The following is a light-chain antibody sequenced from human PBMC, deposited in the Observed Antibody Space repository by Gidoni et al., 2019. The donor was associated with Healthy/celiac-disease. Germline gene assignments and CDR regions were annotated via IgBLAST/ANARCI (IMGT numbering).Light chain of an antibody. J-gene: IGKJ1*01. V-gene: IGKV3-20*01. CDR2: GAS. CDR3: QQYGSSPRT. Sequence: EHVLTQSPGTLSWSPGERATLSCRASQSVSSSYLAWYQQKPGQAPRLLIYGASSRATGIPDRFSGSGSGTDFTLTISRLEPEYFAVYYCQQYGSSPRTFGQGTKVEIK. CDR1: QSVSSSY.